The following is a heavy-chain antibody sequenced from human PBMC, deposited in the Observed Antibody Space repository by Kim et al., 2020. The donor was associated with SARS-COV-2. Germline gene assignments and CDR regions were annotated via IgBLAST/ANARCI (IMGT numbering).Heavy chain of an antibody. D-gene: IGHD5-18*01. J-gene: IGHJ6*02. CDR3: TRRQPYYGMDV. Sequence: GGSLRLSCTASGFIFGDYAMSWVRQAPGKGLEWVGYIASNTHGGTTDYAASVKGRFTISRDDSNTIAYLQMNSLKTEDTAVYYCTRRQPYYGMDVWGQGT. CDR2: IASNTHGGTT. CDR1: GFIFGDYA. V-gene: IGHV3-49*04.